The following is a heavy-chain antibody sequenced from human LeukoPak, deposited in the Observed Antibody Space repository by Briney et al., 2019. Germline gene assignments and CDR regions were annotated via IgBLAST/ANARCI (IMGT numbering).Heavy chain of an antibody. CDR3: ARELVKGPEDY. V-gene: IGHV3-21*01. J-gene: IGHJ4*02. CDR1: GFTFSSYS. Sequence: GGSLRLSCAASGFTFSSYSMNWVRQAPGKGLEWVSSISSSSSYIYYADSVKGRFTISRDNAKNSLYLQMNSLRAEDTAVYYCARELVKGPEDYWGQGTLVTVSS. D-gene: IGHD3-22*01. CDR2: ISSSSSYI.